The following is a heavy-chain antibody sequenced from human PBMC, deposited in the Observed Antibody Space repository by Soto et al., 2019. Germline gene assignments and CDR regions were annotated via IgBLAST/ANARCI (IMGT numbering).Heavy chain of an antibody. D-gene: IGHD3-3*01. Sequence: PSETLSLTCTVSGGSISSYYWSWIRQPPGKGLEWIGYIYYSGSTNYNPSLKSRVTISVDTSKNQFSLKLSSVTAANTAVSDCGIGAYYDCWSGSPPYYYCMDVWGQGTTVTVSS. CDR1: GGSISSYY. J-gene: IGHJ6*02. CDR2: IYYSGST. V-gene: IGHV4-59*01. CDR3: GIGAYYDCWSGSPPYYYCMDV.